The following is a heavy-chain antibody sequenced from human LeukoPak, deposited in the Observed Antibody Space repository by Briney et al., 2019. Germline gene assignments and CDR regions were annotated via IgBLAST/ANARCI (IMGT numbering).Heavy chain of an antibody. CDR1: GYTLTELS. CDR2: FDPEDGET. CDR3: AMVTYDSSGYSGFDY. Sequence: ASVKVSCKVSGYTLTELSMHWVRQAPGKGLEWMGGFDPEDGETIYAQKFQGRVTMTEDTSTDTAYMELSSLRSEDTAVYYCAMVTYDSSGYSGFDYWGQGTLVTVSS. D-gene: IGHD3-22*01. J-gene: IGHJ4*02. V-gene: IGHV1-24*01.